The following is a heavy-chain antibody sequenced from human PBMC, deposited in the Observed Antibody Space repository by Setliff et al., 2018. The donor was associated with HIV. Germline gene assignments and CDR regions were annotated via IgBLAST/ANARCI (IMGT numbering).Heavy chain of an antibody. J-gene: IGHJ4*02. CDR2: IYYSGST. CDR3: ARGEYYFDY. V-gene: IGHV4-39*07. Sequence: SETLSLTCDVSGGSISSDSYYWAWIRQPPGKGLEWIGTIYYSGSTHYNPSLKSRLTISVDMSKNQLSLKLSSVTAADTAVYYCARGEYYFDYWGQGTLVTVSS. CDR1: GGSISSDSYY.